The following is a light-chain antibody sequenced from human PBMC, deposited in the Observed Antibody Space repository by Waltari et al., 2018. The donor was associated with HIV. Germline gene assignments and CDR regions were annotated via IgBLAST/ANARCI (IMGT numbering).Light chain of an antibody. Sequence: QSALTQPRSVSGSPGQSVTISCPGTSSAVGGYNYVSWYQQHPGKAPKLMIYDVSKRPSGVPDRFSGSKSGNTASLTISGLQAEDEADYYCCSYAGSSTYVFGTGTKVTVL. V-gene: IGLV2-11*01. CDR3: CSYAGSSTYV. J-gene: IGLJ1*01. CDR2: DVS. CDR1: SSAVGGYNY.